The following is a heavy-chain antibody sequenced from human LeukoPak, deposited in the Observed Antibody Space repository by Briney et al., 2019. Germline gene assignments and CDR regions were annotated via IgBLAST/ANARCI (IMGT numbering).Heavy chain of an antibody. CDR3: AKGLLKGGGYY. Sequence: GGSLRLSCAASGFTFSSYAMNWVRRAPGKGLEWVSAISRGGGSTDYADSVKGRFTISRDNSKNTLYLQMNSLRAEDTAVYYCAKGLLKGGGYYWGQGTLVTVSS. D-gene: IGHD1-26*01. V-gene: IGHV3-23*01. J-gene: IGHJ4*02. CDR2: ISRGGGST. CDR1: GFTFSSYA.